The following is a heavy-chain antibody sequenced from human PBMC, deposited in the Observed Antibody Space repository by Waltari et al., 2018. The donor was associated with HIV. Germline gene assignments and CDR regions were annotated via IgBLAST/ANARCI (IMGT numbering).Heavy chain of an antibody. CDR3: ARGGFYGSGSKVN. CDR2: IKQDGSEK. CDR1: GFPFSSHW. Sequence: EVQLVESGGGLVQPGGSLSVSCAASGFPFSSHWWSWVRQAPGKGLEWVANIKQDGSEKYYVDSVNGRFTISRDNAENSLYLQMNSLRAEDTAVYYCARGGFYGSGSKVNWGQGTLVTVSS. V-gene: IGHV3-7*04. J-gene: IGHJ4*02. D-gene: IGHD3-10*01.